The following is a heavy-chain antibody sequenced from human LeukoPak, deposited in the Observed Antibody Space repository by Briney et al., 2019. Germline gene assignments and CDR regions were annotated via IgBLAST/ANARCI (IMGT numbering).Heavy chain of an antibody. Sequence: ASVKVSCKASGYTFTGYYMHWVRQAPGQGLEWMGWINPNSGGTNYAQKFQGRVTMTKGSSISTASMELSGLTSDDTAVYYCATAQRCSGGTCYAWTDAFHVWGQGTMVIVSS. J-gene: IGHJ3*01. CDR3: ATAQRCSGGTCYAWTDAFHV. CDR2: INPNSGGT. CDR1: GYTFTGYY. D-gene: IGHD2-15*01. V-gene: IGHV1-2*02.